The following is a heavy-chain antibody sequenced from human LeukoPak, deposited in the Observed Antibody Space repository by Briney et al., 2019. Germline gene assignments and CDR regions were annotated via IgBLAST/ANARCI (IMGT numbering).Heavy chain of an antibody. CDR3: ARVGGYSYGYYYYYMDV. J-gene: IGHJ6*03. Sequence: SETLSLTCTVSGGSISSSSYYWGWIRQPPGKGLEWIGSIYYSGSTYYNPSLKSRVTISVDTSKNQFSLKLSSVTAADTAVYYCARVGGYSYGYYYYYMDVWGKGTTVTVSS. V-gene: IGHV4-39*07. CDR2: IYYSGST. CDR1: GGSISSSSYY. D-gene: IGHD5-18*01.